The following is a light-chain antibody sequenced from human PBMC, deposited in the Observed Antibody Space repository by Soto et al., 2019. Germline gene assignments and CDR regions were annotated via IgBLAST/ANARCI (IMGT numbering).Light chain of an antibody. CDR1: QSVSSN. J-gene: IGKJ1*01. Sequence: EIVMTQSPATLSVSPGERATLSCRASQSVSSNLAWYQQKPGQAPRLPIYGASTRATGIPARFSGSGSVTEFTLNISSLQSEDFAVYYCQQYNNWPRTFGQGTKVEIK. V-gene: IGKV3-15*01. CDR2: GAS. CDR3: QQYNNWPRT.